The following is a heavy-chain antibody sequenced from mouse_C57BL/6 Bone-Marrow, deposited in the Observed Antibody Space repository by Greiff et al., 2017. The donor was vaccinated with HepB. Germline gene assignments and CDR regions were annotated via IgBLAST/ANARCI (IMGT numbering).Heavy chain of an antibody. V-gene: IGHV3-6*01. J-gene: IGHJ4*01. CDR1: GYSITSGYY. Sequence: EVKLMESGPGLVKPSQSLSLTCSVTGYSITSGYYWNWIRQFPGNKLEWMGYISYDGSNNYNPSLKNRISITRDTSKNQFFLKLNSVTTEDTATYYCAGYGSSPYAMDYWGQGTSVTVSS. D-gene: IGHD1-1*01. CDR3: AGYGSSPYAMDY. CDR2: ISYDGSN.